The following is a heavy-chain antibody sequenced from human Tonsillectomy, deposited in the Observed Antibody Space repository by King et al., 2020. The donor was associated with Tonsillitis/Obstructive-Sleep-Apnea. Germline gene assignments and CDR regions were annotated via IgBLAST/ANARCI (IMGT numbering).Heavy chain of an antibody. CDR1: AFTFNNYA. CDR2: ISDTGYNT. CDR3: ARVVYETNSHKFDY. Sequence: VQLLESGGGLVQPGGSLRLSCAASAFTFNNYAMTWVRQAPGKGLEWVSCISDTGYNTYYADSVKGRFTISRDNDKNTLSLKMNSLRAEATAVYYCARVVYETNSHKFDYWGQGTLVTVSS. D-gene: IGHD2-8*02. V-gene: IGHV3-23*01. J-gene: IGHJ4*02.